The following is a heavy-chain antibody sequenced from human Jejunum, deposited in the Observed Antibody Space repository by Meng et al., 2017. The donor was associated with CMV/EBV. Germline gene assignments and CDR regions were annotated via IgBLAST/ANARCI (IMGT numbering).Heavy chain of an antibody. V-gene: IGHV3-21*01. CDR3: ANRQPWNYYYGMEF. J-gene: IGHJ6*02. CDR1: GFSFSAFN. CDR2: ISSTSSYI. Sequence: SGFSFSAFNMNWVRRAPGKGLEWVASISSTSSYIYYADSLKGRFTISRDNAKNSLYLQMNSLRAEDTAVYYCANRQPWNYYYGMEFWGQGTTVTVSS. D-gene: IGHD5-18*01.